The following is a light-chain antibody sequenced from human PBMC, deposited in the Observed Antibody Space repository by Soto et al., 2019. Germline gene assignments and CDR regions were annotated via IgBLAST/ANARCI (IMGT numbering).Light chain of an antibody. Sequence: DIVMTQSPLSLPVTPGEPASISCRSSQSLLHSNGYNYLDWYLQKPGQSPQLLIYLGSNRASGVSDRFSGSGSGTDFTLKISRVEAGDVGVYYCMQTLQTPSTFGQGTKVDIK. V-gene: IGKV2-28*01. J-gene: IGKJ1*01. CDR3: MQTLQTPST. CDR1: QSLLHSNGYNY. CDR2: LGS.